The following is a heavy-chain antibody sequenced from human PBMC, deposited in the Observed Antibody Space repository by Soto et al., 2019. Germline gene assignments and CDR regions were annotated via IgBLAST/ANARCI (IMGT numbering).Heavy chain of an antibody. CDR1: GDSVSSNSAA. D-gene: IGHD3-10*01. CDR3: ARARVTMVRGVIYSYFGMDV. J-gene: IGHJ6*02. CDR2: TYYKSKWYN. Sequence: PSQTLSLTCAISGDSVSSNSAAWNWIRQSPSRGLEWLGRTYYKSKWYNDYAVSVKSRITINPDTSKNQFSLQLNSVTPEDTAVYYCARARVTMVRGVIYSYFGMDVGGQGTTVTVSS. V-gene: IGHV6-1*01.